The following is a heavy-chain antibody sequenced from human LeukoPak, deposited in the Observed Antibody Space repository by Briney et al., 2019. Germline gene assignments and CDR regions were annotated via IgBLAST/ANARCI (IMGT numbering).Heavy chain of an antibody. CDR2: IYYSGST. CDR1: GGSISSYY. D-gene: IGHD1-26*01. V-gene: IGHV4-59*12. CDR3: ARAGQWELLTFDY. Sequence: PSETLSLTCTVSGGSISSYYWSWIRQPPGKGLKWIGYIYYSGSTNYNPSLKSRVTMSVDTSKNQFSLKLSSVTAADTAVYYCARAGQWELLTFDYWGQGTLVTVSS. J-gene: IGHJ4*02.